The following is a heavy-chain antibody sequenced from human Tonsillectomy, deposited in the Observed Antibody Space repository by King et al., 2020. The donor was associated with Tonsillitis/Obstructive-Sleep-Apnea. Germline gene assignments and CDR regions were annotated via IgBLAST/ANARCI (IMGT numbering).Heavy chain of an antibody. J-gene: IGHJ6*02. V-gene: IGHV3-7*03. CDR1: GFTFSGHW. CDR2: INQHGKEK. CDR3: ARGYSGYDSYYYYYAMDV. D-gene: IGHD5-12*01. Sequence: VQLVESGGGLVQPGGSLRLSCAASGFTFSGHWMSWVRQAPGKGLEWVANINQHGKEKYYLDSVKGRFTISRDNAKTSLYLQLSSLRAEDTAIYFCARGYSGYDSYYYYYAMDVWGRGTTVTVSS.